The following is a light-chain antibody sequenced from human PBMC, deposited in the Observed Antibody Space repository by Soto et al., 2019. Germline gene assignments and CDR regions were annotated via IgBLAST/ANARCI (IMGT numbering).Light chain of an antibody. CDR3: QQYGSSGT. CDR2: GAS. J-gene: IGKJ1*01. CDR1: QGGSSD. V-gene: IGKV3-20*01. Sequence: EIVLTHSPATLSLSPCARATLSGSAGQGGSSDLAWYQQTPGQALSLFIAGASNRETGIRDRFSGSGSGTDFTLTISRLEPEAFAVYYCQQYGSSGTFGQGTKV.